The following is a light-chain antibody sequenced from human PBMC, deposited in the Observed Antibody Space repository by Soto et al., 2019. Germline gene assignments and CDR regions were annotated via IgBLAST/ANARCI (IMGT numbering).Light chain of an antibody. Sequence: DIVLTQSPANLSVSPGERATLSCRASESMSDDLAWYQHKPGRAPRLLIYRASTRAAGVSARFSGSGSGTEFTFTISSLQPEDSAVYYCQQYNNWPPITFGQGTRLEIK. CDR1: ESMSDD. J-gene: IGKJ5*01. CDR2: RAS. CDR3: QQYNNWPPIT. V-gene: IGKV3-15*01.